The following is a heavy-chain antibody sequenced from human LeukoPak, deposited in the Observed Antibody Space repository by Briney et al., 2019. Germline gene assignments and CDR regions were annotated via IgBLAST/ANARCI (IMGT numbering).Heavy chain of an antibody. J-gene: IGHJ4*02. V-gene: IGHV1-18*01. Sequence: GASVKVSCKASGYAFINYAISWVRQAPGQGLEWMGWISTYNGNTDYAQKFQGRVTMTTDTSTSTAYVELSSLRSEDTAVYYCARDLNAGYYYDSSGYSDYWGQGTLVTVSS. CDR2: ISTYNGNT. CDR1: GYAFINYA. CDR3: ARDLNAGYYYDSSGYSDY. D-gene: IGHD3-22*01.